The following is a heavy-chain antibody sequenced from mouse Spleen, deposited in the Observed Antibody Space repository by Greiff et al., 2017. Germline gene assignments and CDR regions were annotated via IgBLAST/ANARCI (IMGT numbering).Heavy chain of an antibody. D-gene: IGHD1-1*01. Sequence: QVQLKQSGPELVKPGASVKISCKASGYAFSSSWMNWVKQRPGKGLEWIGRIYPGDGDTNYNGKFKGKATLTADKSSSTAYMQLSSLTSEDSAVYFCAREGDYYGSSYGFAYWGQGTLVTVSA. J-gene: IGHJ3*01. CDR3: AREGDYYGSSYGFAY. CDR1: GYAFSSSW. CDR2: IYPGDGDT. V-gene: IGHV1-82*01.